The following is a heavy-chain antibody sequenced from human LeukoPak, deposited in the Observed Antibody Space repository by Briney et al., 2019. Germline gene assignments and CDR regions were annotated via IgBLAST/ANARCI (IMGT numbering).Heavy chain of an antibody. CDR3: AKDNYDILTGYYNPFDY. Sequence: GGSLRLSCAASGFTFSSYGMHWVRQAPGKGLEWVAFIRYDGSNKYYADSVKGRFTISRDNSKNTLYLQMNSLRAEDTAVYYCAKDNYDILTGYYNPFDYWGQGTLVTVSS. D-gene: IGHD3-9*01. CDR2: IRYDGSNK. CDR1: GFTFSSYG. J-gene: IGHJ4*02. V-gene: IGHV3-30*02.